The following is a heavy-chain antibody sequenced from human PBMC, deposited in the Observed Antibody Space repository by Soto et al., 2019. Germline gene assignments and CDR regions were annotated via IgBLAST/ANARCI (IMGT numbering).Heavy chain of an antibody. CDR2: IKSKTDGGTT. V-gene: IGHV3-15*01. J-gene: IGHJ4*02. D-gene: IGHD5-12*01. CDR3: TTVVRSTKIENIVATIPLSNDY. Sequence: EVQLVESGGGLVKPGGSLRLSCAASGFTFSNAWMSWVRQAPGKGLEWVGRIKSKTDGGTTDYAAPVKGRFTISRDDSKNTLYLQMNSLKTEDTAVYYCTTVVRSTKIENIVATIPLSNDYWGQGTLVTVSS. CDR1: GFTFSNAW.